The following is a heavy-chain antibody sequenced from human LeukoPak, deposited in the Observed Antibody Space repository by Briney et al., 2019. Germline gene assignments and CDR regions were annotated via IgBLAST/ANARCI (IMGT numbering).Heavy chain of an antibody. J-gene: IGHJ4*02. V-gene: IGHV1-2*02. CDR2: INPNSGGT. CDR3: ARGLLWFGELSHDFDY. Sequence: ASVKVSCKASGYTFTGYYMHWVRQAPGQGLGWMGWINPNSGGTNYAQKFQGRVTMTRDTSISTAYMELSRLRSDDTAVYYCARGLLWFGELSHDFDYWGQGTLVTVSS. CDR1: GYTFTGYY. D-gene: IGHD3-10*01.